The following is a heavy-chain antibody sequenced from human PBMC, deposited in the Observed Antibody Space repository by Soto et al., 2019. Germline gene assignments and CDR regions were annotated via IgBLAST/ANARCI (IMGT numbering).Heavy chain of an antibody. Sequence: QVHLQQWGAGLLKPSGTLSLTCAVSGGSFSDAFWSWVRQSPGRGLEWIGEVFHTGNTNYNPSLKSRVTLSVDTAKNQFSLRLTSVTAADSAVYYCARAPRELLAEGPLFLYYYYGLDVWGQGPRSPSR. J-gene: IGHJ6*02. CDR3: ARAPRELLAEGPLFLYYYYGLDV. CDR2: VFHTGNT. CDR1: GGSFSDAF. V-gene: IGHV4-34*12. D-gene: IGHD1-7*01.